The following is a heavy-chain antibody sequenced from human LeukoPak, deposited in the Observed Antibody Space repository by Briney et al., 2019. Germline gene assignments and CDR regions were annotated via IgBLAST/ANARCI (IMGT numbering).Heavy chain of an antibody. Sequence: PGGSLRLSCAASGFSFSSYGMHWVRQAPGKGLEWVAAISHEGSDAYYADSMKGRFTISRDQLKNTLYLQMNSLRAEDTAVYYCARARGLGSGWPFDYWGQGTLVTVSS. CDR1: GFSFSSYG. D-gene: IGHD6-19*01. J-gene: IGHJ4*02. CDR2: ISHEGSDA. V-gene: IGHV3-30*03. CDR3: ARARGLGSGWPFDY.